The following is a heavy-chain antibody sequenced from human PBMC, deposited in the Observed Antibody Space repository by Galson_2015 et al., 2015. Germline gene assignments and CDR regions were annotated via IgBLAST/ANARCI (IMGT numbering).Heavy chain of an antibody. J-gene: IGHJ4*02. CDR2: ISYDGSNK. Sequence: SLRLSCAASGFTFSSYWMHWVRQAPGKGLEWVAVISYDGSNKYYADSVKGRFTISRDNSKNTLYLQMNSLRAEDTAVYYCAREYFSVVVVAATHAYWGQGTLVTVSS. CDR3: AREYFSVVVVAATHAY. CDR1: GFTFSSYW. D-gene: IGHD2-15*01. V-gene: IGHV3-30-3*01.